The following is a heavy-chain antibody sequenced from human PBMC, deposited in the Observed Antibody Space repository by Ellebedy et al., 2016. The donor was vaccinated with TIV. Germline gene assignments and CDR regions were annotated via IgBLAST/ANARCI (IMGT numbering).Heavy chain of an antibody. CDR3: AREVAGGQGAMDV. CDR2: IWFDGGSK. CDR1: GFTFSDYH. Sequence: GESLKISCAASGFTFSDYHMHWVRQAPGKGLEWVALIWFDGGSKYYVDSVKDRFTLSRDNSKNTVHLEMNNLRVDDTAVYYCAREVAGGQGAMDVWGKGTTVTVSS. J-gene: IGHJ6*04. V-gene: IGHV3-33*01. D-gene: IGHD5-12*01.